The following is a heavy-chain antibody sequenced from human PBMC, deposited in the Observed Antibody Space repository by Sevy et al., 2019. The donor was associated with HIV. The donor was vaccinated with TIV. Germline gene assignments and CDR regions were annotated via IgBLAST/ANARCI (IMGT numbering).Heavy chain of an antibody. D-gene: IGHD2-15*01. J-gene: IGHJ4*02. CDR3: ARAPRSPRGGQNYI. CDR1: GYTFTNYG. Sequence: ASVKVSCKASGYTFTNYGISWVRQAPGQGLEWMGWINANNGNTNYAQKLQGRVSMTTDTSTSTAYMEMRSLRSDDTAVYYCARAPRSPRGGQNYIWGPGTLVTVSS. V-gene: IGHV1-18*01. CDR2: INANNGNT.